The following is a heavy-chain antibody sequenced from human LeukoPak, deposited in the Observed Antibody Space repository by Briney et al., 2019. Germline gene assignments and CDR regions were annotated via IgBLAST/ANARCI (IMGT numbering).Heavy chain of an antibody. D-gene: IGHD2-15*01. CDR3: ARGVGAPQFCSGGSCYSDPAHLNDY. CDR2: ISYDGSNK. J-gene: IGHJ4*02. CDR1: GFPFSSYA. Sequence: GKSLRLSWAASGFPFSSYAMHWVRQAQGKGLEWVALISYDGSNKYYADSVKGRFTVSRDNSKSTLYLQMNSLRAEDTAVYYCARGVGAPQFCSGGSCYSDPAHLNDYWGQGTLVTVSS. V-gene: IGHV3-30-3*01.